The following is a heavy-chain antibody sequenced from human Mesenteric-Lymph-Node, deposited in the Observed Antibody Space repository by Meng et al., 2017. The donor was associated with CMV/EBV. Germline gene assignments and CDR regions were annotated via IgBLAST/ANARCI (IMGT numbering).Heavy chain of an antibody. CDR2: INPNSGGT. Sequence: ASVTVSCKASGYTFTGYYMHWVRQAPGQGLEWMGWINPNSGGTNYAQKFQGRVTMTRDTSISTAYMELSRLRSDDTAVFYCARDLAVDYYGMDVWGQGTTVTVSS. CDR1: GYTFTGYY. V-gene: IGHV1-2*02. CDR3: ARDLAVDYYGMDV. J-gene: IGHJ6*02.